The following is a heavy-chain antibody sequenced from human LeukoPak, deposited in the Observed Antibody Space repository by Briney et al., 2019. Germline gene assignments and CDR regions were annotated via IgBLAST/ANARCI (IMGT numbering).Heavy chain of an antibody. CDR1: GGSFSGYC. CDR3: ARAPDYSNYGYYYGMDV. D-gene: IGHD4-11*01. J-gene: IGHJ6*02. Sequence: SETLSLTCAVYGGSFSGYCWSWIRQPPGKGLEWIGEINHSGSTNYNPSLKSRVTISVDTSKNQFSLKLSSVTAADTAAYYCARAPDYSNYGYYYGMDVWGQGTTDTVSS. CDR2: INHSGST. V-gene: IGHV4-34*01.